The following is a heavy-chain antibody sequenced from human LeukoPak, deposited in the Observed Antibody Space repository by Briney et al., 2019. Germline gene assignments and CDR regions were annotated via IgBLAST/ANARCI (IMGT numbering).Heavy chain of an antibody. V-gene: IGHV4-59*01. CDR1: GGSISSDY. CDR2: MYYSGST. CDR3: ARATYYAIFEY. Sequence: PSETLSLTCTVSGGSISSDYWSWVRQPPGKGLEWIGYMYYSGSTNYNPSLRGRVTISVDRPNNQFSLKLSSVTAADTAVYFCARATYYAIFEYWGRGTLVTVSS. D-gene: IGHD1-26*01. J-gene: IGHJ4*02.